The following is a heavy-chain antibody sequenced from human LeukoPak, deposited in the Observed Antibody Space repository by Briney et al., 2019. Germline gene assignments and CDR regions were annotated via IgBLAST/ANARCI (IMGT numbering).Heavy chain of an antibody. Sequence: GGSLRLSCAASGFTFSSYWMSWVRQAPGKGLEWVANIKQDGSEKYYVDSVKGRFTISRDNAKNSLYLQMNSLRAEDTAVYYCARGGQLPNYYYYGMDVWGQGTTVTVSS. J-gene: IGHJ6*02. CDR3: ARGGQLPNYYYYGMDV. D-gene: IGHD2-2*01. V-gene: IGHV3-7*03. CDR2: IKQDGSEK. CDR1: GFTFSSYW.